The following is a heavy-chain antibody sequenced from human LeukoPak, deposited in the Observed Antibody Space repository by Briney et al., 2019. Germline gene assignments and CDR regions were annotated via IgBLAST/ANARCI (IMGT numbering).Heavy chain of an antibody. CDR2: IIPIFGTA. V-gene: IGHV1-69*13. J-gene: IGHJ4*02. CDR3: ARAVDEYYYDSSGSTTGYFDY. CDR1: GYTFTSYD. Sequence: SVKVSCKASGYTFTSYDINWVRQAPGQGLEWMGGIIPIFGTANYAQKFQGRVTITADESTSTAYMELSSLRSEDTAVYYCARAVDEYYYDSSGSTTGYFDYWGQGTLVTVSS. D-gene: IGHD3-22*01.